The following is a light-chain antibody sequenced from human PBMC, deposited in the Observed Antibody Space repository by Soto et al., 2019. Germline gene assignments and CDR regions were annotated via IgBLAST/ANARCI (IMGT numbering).Light chain of an antibody. CDR3: HQYDTYMYA. CDR2: AAS. V-gene: IGKV3-15*01. Sequence: EIVMSQSPATLSVSPGERATLSCRASQSIRNNLAWYQQKPGQAPRLLIYAASTRPAGVPARFSGTGSGTEFTLTITSLQSEDFAVYYCHQYDTYMYAFGQATTLEI. J-gene: IGKJ2*01. CDR1: QSIRNN.